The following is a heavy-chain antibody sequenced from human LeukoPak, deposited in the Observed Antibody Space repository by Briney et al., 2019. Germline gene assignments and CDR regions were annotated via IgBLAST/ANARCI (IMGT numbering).Heavy chain of an antibody. V-gene: IGHV3-7*01. D-gene: IGHD5-18*01. CDR1: GFTFSSYW. CDR3: ARDSFLMDTAMACPFDY. CDR2: IKQDGSEK. Sequence: AGESLRLSCAASGFTFSSYWMSWVRQAPGKGLEWVANIKQDGSEKNYVDSVKGRFTISRDNAKNSLYLQMNSLRAEDTAVYYCARDSFLMDTAMACPFDYWGQGTLVTVSS. J-gene: IGHJ4*02.